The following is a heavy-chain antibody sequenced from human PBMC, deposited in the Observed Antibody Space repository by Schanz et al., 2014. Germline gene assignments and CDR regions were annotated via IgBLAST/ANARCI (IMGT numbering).Heavy chain of an antibody. J-gene: IGHJ5*02. CDR2: VSSDGNND. Sequence: VQLVESGGGLVQPGGSLRLSCAASGFTFSTHAMHWVRQAPGKGLEWVALVSSDGNNDYYTDSVKGRFTISRDNSKNTVHLQMNSLRAEDTAVYYCAKAADWPVTLFDPWGQGTLVTVAS. D-gene: IGHD3-9*01. CDR3: AKAADWPVTLFDP. V-gene: IGHV3-30*18. CDR1: GFTFSTHA.